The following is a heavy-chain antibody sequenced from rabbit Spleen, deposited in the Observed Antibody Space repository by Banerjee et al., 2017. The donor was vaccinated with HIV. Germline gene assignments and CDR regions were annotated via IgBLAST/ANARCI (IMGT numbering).Heavy chain of an antibody. Sequence: QEQLEESGGGLVKPGGTLTLTCTASGIDFSSSYYMCWVRQAPGKGLEWIACIYTGGSGSTYYANWAKGRFTISKTSSTTVTLQMTSLTAADTATYFCARDDVSGVWGFEYFRLWGPGTLVTVS. D-gene: IGHD4-1*01. CDR3: ARDDVSGVWGFEYFRL. J-gene: IGHJ4*01. CDR2: IYTGGSGST. V-gene: IGHV1S45*01. CDR1: GIDFSSSYY.